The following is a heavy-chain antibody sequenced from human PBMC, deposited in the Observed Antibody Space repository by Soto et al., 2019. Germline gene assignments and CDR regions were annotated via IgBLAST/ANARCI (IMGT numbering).Heavy chain of an antibody. CDR1: EFTFSGRS. V-gene: IGHV3-74*01. D-gene: IGHD3-10*01. J-gene: IGHJ6*03. CDR2: IDKVGTDS. CDR3: ARGWFGPDV. Sequence: EVQLVESGGGLVQPGGSLRLSCAASEFTFSGRSVHWVRQAPGKGLVCVSGIDKVGTDSTYADSVKGRFTSSRDNAKNTVYLQMYSLGVEDTAVYYCARGWFGPDVWGKGTKVTVSS.